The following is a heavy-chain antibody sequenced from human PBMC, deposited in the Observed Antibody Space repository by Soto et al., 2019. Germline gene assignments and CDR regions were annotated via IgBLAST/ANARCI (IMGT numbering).Heavy chain of an antibody. CDR3: AVTTGRVPTKTKGAYYYYAIDV. Sequence: QVQLVQSGAEVKKPGASVRVSCKASGYTFTDYHMHWVRQAPGQGLEWMGWINPNSGGTNYAQKFQGRVTMTRDAYISSVYMELGRLRSNDTDMYYCAVTTGRVPTKTKGAYYYYAIDVWGQGTTVTVSS. CDR2: INPNSGGT. J-gene: IGHJ6*01. V-gene: IGHV1-2*02. CDR1: GYTFTDYH. D-gene: IGHD1-1*01.